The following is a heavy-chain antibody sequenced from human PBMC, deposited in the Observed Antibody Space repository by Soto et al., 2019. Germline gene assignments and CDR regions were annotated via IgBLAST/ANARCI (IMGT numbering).Heavy chain of an antibody. CDR3: ARGYGRNFDY. V-gene: IGHV4-39*01. Sequence: SETLSLTCTVSGGSISSSSDYWGWIRQPPGKGLEWIGSIYYSGSTHYNPSLKSRVTISVDTSKNQFSLKLSSVTAADTAVYYCARGYGRNFDYWGQGTLVTVSS. CDR1: GGSISSSSDY. J-gene: IGHJ4*02. D-gene: IGHD5-18*01. CDR2: IYYSGST.